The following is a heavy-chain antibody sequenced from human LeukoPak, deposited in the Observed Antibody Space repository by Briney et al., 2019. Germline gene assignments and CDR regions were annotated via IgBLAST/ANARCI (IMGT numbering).Heavy chain of an antibody. J-gene: IGHJ4*02. CDR2: GYYAGSGS. V-gene: IGHV4-39*01. D-gene: IGHD5-12*01. Sequence: SETLSLTCDVSGASTNTDSYFWGWIRQPPGKGLEWAGSGYYAGSGSHYNPSLKSRVTISVDTSRNRYSLKLHSVTTADTAVYYCVRLWLRWGIDYWGQGSLVTVSS. CDR1: GASTNTDSYF. CDR3: VRLWLRWGIDY.